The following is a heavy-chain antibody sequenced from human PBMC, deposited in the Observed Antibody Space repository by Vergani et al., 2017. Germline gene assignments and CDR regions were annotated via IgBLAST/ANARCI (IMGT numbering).Heavy chain of an antibody. CDR1: GYTFIDYY. CDR2: INPTSGGT. V-gene: IGHV1-2*02. J-gene: IGHJ4*02. CDR3: ARGGRVGVMMMDDAPHS. D-gene: IGHD3-16*01. Sequence: QVHMVQSGAEVKKPGASVKFSCKASGYTFIDYYLHWVRQAPGQGLEWLAWINPTSGGTNNAQKFQGRDTVTRDTSINTAYMELSGLRSDDTAVYYCARGGRVGVMMMDDAPHSWGQGSLVSVSS.